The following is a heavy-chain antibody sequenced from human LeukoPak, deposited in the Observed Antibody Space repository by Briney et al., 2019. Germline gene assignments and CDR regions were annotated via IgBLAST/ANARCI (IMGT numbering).Heavy chain of an antibody. J-gene: IGHJ4*02. CDR3: AKAPSSCTNGVCYDGFDY. D-gene: IGHD2-8*01. Sequence: AGGSLRLSCAASGFTFSSYAMSWVRQAPGKGLEWVSAISGSGGSTYYADSVKGRFTISRDNSKNTLYLQMNSLRAEDTAVYYCAKAPSSCTNGVCYDGFDYRGQGTLVTVSS. CDR1: GFTFSSYA. V-gene: IGHV3-23*01. CDR2: ISGSGGST.